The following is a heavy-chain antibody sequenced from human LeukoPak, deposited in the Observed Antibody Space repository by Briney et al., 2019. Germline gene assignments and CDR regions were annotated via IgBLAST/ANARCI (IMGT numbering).Heavy chain of an antibody. Sequence: SGPTLVKPTQTLTLTCTFSGFALSTSGVGVGWIRQPPGKALEWLALMYWNDDKRYSPSLKSRLTITKDTSKNQAVLTMTNMDPVDTATYYCAQSSYYDFWSGYYEVWFDPWGQGTLVTVSS. CDR3: AQSSYYDFWSGYYEVWFDP. D-gene: IGHD3-3*01. CDR2: MYWNDDK. J-gene: IGHJ5*02. V-gene: IGHV2-5*01. CDR1: GFALSTSGVG.